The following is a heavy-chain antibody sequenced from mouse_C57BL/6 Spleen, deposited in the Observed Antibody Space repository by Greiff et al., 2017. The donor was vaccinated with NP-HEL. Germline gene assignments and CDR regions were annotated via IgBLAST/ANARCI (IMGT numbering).Heavy chain of an antibody. CDR1: GFSLTSYG. Sequence: VHLVESGPGLVQPSQSLSITCTVSGFSLTSYGVHWVRQSPGKGLEWLGVIWRGGSTDYNAAFMSRLSITKDNSKIQVFFKMNSLQADDHAIYYCTKEFYAMDYWGQGTSVTVSS. J-gene: IGHJ4*01. CDR3: TKEFYAMDY. V-gene: IGHV2-5*01. CDR2: IWRGGST.